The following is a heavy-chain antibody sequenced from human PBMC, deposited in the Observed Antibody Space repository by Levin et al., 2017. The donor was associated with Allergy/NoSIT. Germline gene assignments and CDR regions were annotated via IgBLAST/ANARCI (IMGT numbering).Heavy chain of an antibody. V-gene: IGHV1-69*13. CDR3: ASGPGYCSGGSCRIAVGRFYYYYYMDV. J-gene: IGHJ6*03. D-gene: IGHD2-15*01. CDR2: IIPIFGTA. Sequence: SVKVSCKASGGTFSSYAISWVRQAPGQGLEWMGGIIPIFGTANYAQKFQGRVTITADESTSTAYMELSSLRSEDTAVYYCASGPGYCSGGSCRIAVGRFYYYYYMDVWGKGTTVTVSS. CDR1: GGTFSSYA.